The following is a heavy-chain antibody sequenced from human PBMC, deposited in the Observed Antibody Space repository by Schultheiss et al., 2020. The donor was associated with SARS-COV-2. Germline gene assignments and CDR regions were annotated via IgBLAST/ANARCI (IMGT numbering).Heavy chain of an antibody. V-gene: IGHV3-9*01. CDR1: GFTFDDYT. J-gene: IGHJ5*02. CDR2: ISWNSGSI. D-gene: IGHD2-15*01. CDR3: ARDDCSGGSCLDNWFDP. Sequence: GGSLRLSCAASGFTFDDYTMHWVRQAPGKGLEWVSGISWNSGSIGYADSVKGRFTISRDNAKNSLYLQMNSLRAEDTAVYYCARDDCSGGSCLDNWFDPWGHGTLVTVSS.